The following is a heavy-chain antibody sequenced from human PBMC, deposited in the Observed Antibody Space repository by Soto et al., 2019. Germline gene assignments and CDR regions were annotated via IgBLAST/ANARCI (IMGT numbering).Heavy chain of an antibody. CDR2: IKSKTDGGTA. Sequence: WWSLRLSCLASVFNLSHPWMTWVRQAAGEGLEWVGRIKSKTDGGTADYAAPVKGRATISRDDSKNTVYLQMNSLKTEDTAVYYCTTGIYYDILTGYHNVAYWGQGALVTVSS. V-gene: IGHV3-15*01. CDR1: VFNLSHPW. CDR3: TTGIYYDILTGYHNVAY. D-gene: IGHD3-9*01. J-gene: IGHJ4*02.